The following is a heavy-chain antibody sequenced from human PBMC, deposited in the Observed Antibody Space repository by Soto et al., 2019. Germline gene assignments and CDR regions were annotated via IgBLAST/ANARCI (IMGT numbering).Heavy chain of an antibody. Sequence: SETLSLTCAVYGGSFSCYYWSWIRQPPGKGLEWIGEINHSGSTNYNPSLKSRVTISVDTSKNQFSLKLSSVTAADTAVYYCAGTLRLPTRYYYYGMDVWGQGTTVTVSS. V-gene: IGHV4-34*01. CDR1: GGSFSCYY. CDR3: AGTLRLPTRYYYYGMDV. J-gene: IGHJ6*02. CDR2: INHSGST. D-gene: IGHD5-12*01.